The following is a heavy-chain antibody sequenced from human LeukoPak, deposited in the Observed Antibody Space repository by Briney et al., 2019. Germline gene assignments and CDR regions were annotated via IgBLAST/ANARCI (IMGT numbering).Heavy chain of an antibody. V-gene: IGHV1-69*04. CDR2: IIPILGIA. CDR3: ARGVRLYYYYGMDV. J-gene: IGHJ6*02. CDR1: GGTFSSYA. Sequence: ASVTVSCKASGGTFSSYAISWVRQAPGQGLEWMGRIIPILGIANYAQKFQGRVTIPADKSTSTAYMELSSLRSEDTAVYYCARGVRLYYYYGMDVWGQGTTVTVSS. D-gene: IGHD2-21*02.